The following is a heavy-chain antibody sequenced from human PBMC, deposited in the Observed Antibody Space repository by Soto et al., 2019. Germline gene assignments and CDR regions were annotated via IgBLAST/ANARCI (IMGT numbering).Heavy chain of an antibody. CDR1: GFTFSDYA. J-gene: IGHJ4*02. D-gene: IGHD6-19*01. Sequence: GGSLRLSCAASGFTFSDYAMSWVRQVPGKGLQCVAAISGSSTNTYYADSVKGRFTISRDNSKNTLYLETDGLTAEDTAVYYCASGRYSSGWYRYWGQGTLVTVSS. CDR3: ASGRYSSGWYRY. CDR2: ISGSSTNT. V-gene: IGHV3-23*01.